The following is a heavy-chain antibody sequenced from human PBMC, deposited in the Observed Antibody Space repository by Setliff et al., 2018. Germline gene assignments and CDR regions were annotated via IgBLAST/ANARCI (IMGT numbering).Heavy chain of an antibody. CDR2: IGPYNGNT. D-gene: IGHD3-22*01. Sequence: GASVKVSCKASGYTFTRYGISWVRQAPGKGFEWMGWIGPYNGNTYYAQKFQGRVAITTDTSTSTAYMELRSLRSDDTAVYYCARDTRDKYDTSGYYLSFDSWGQGALVTVS. CDR3: ARDTRDKYDTSGYYLSFDS. CDR1: GYTFTRYG. J-gene: IGHJ4*02. V-gene: IGHV1-18*01.